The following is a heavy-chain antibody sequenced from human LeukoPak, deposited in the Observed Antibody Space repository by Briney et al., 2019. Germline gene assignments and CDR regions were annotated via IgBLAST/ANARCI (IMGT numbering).Heavy chain of an antibody. CDR2: INPNSGGT. J-gene: IGHJ5*02. CDR3: ARDAHNGYEFHDWFDP. Sequence: ASVKVSCKASGYTFTDYYILWVRQAPGQGLEWMGWINPNSGGTKYAQKFQGRVTMTTDTSISTAYMEMSRLTSDDTAVYYCARDAHNGYEFHDWFDPWGQGALVTVSS. CDR1: GYTFTDYY. V-gene: IGHV1-2*02. D-gene: IGHD5-12*01.